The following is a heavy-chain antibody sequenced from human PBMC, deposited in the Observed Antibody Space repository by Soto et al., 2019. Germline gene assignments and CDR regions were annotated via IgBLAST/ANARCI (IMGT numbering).Heavy chain of an antibody. CDR3: ACGGDILTGSPPGRYYYCLEV. J-gene: IGHJ6*03. D-gene: IGHD3-9*01. V-gene: IGHV1-3*01. CDR2: INAGNGNT. CDR1: GYTFTSYA. Sequence: QVQLVQSGAEVKKPGASVKGSCKASGYTFTSYAMHWVRQAPGQRLEWMGWINAGNGNTKYSQKFQGRVPLTRDPSASTAYMEVRSLRSEDTGLYYWACGGDILTGSPPGRYYYCLEVWVKGTAVSVSS.